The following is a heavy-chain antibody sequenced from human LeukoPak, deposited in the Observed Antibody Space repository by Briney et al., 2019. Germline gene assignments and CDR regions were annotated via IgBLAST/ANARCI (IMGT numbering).Heavy chain of an antibody. CDR2: LYSGGSA. Sequence: GGSLRLSCAASGFTISSNYMSWVRQAPGKGLEWVSVLYSGGSAYYADSVRGRFTISRDNSKNTLYLQMNSLRAEDTAVYYCARGRVGATRETIDYWGQGTLVTVSS. CDR3: ARGRVGATRETIDY. D-gene: IGHD1-26*01. V-gene: IGHV3-53*05. CDR1: GFTISSNY. J-gene: IGHJ4*02.